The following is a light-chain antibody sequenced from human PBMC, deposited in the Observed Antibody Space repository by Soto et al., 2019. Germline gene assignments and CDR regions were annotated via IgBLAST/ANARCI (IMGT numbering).Light chain of an antibody. CDR1: QSVSSSF. CDR3: QQYGSSPRT. CDR2: GAS. V-gene: IGKV3-20*01. J-gene: IGKJ1*01. Sequence: EIVLTQSPGTLSLSPGERATLSCRASQSVSSSFLAWYQQKPGQAPRLLIYGASIRATGIPDRFSGRGSGTDFTLTISRLEPEDFAVYYCQQYGSSPRTFGQGTKVEIK.